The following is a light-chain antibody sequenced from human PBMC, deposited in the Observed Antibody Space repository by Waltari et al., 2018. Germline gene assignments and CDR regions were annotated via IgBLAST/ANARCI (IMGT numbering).Light chain of an antibody. V-gene: IGKV3-15*01. CDR2: GAS. CDR3: QQYNNWPRT. CDR1: QSVTSN. J-gene: IGKJ1*01. Sequence: EIVMTQSPATVSVSPGEGVTLSCRASQSVTSNLAWYQQKPGQAPRLLIYGASTRATGIPAKFSGSGSGTEFTLTISSLQSEDFAVYYCQQYNNWPRTFGQGTKLEIK.